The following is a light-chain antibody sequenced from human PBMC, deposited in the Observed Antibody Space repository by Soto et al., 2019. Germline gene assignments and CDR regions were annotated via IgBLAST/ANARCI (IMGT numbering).Light chain of an antibody. CDR3: QQYENSWT. CDR1: QSSSSW. Sequence: DIQLTQSPSTLSATAGDSGTITCRGRQSSSSWLAWYQHKPGKAPKLLIYAASSVDSGVPSRFSGSGSGTEFSLTISNLQPDDCATYYCQQYENSWTFGQGTKVDIK. V-gene: IGKV1-5*01. J-gene: IGKJ1*01. CDR2: AAS.